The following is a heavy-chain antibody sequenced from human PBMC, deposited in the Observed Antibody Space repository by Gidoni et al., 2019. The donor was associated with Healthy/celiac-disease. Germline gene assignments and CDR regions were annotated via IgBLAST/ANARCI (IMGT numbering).Heavy chain of an antibody. J-gene: IGHJ6*02. CDR2: IIPIFGIA. V-gene: IGHV1-69*17. Sequence: QVQLVQSGAEVKKPGSSVQVSCKASGGTFSSYAIIWVRQAPGQGLEWMGGIIPIFGIANYAQKFQGRVTITADKSTSTAYMELSSLRSEDTAVYYCARGQRYNWNYVSYYYYGMDVWGQGTTVTVSS. CDR3: ARGQRYNWNYVSYYYYGMDV. CDR1: GGTFSSYA. D-gene: IGHD1-7*01.